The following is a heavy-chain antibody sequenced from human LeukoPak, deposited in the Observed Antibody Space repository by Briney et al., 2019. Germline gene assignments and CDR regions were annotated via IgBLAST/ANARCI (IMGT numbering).Heavy chain of an antibody. D-gene: IGHD6-13*01. V-gene: IGHV3-23*01. CDR2: ISGSGGST. Sequence: GGSLRLSCAASGFTFSSYAMSWVRQAPGKGLEWVSAISGSGGSTYYADSVKGRFTISRDNSKNTLYLQMNSLRAEDTAVYYCARDASYSSFFDGVFDYWGQGTLVTVSS. CDR1: GFTFSSYA. J-gene: IGHJ4*02. CDR3: ARDASYSSFFDGVFDY.